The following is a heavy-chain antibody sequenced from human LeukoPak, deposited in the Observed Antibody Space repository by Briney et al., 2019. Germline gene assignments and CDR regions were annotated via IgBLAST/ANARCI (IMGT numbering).Heavy chain of an antibody. J-gene: IGHJ4*02. V-gene: IGHV1-2*02. CDR1: GYTFTVDY. D-gene: IGHD3-10*01. CDR2: INPNSDDT. CDR3: AKGSGSTDRGFDY. Sequence: ASVTVSCTASGYTFTVDYMPWVRHAPGQGLEWMGWINPNSDDTNYVQKFQGRVSMTRDTSISTAYMELSSLRSDDTAVYYCAKGSGSTDRGFDYWGQGTLVTVSS.